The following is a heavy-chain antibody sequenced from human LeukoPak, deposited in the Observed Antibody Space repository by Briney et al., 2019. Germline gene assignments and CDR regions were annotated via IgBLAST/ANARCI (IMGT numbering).Heavy chain of an antibody. Sequence: GASVKVSCKASGYTFTSYGISWVRQAPGQGLEWMGWISAYNGNTNYAQKLQGRVTMTTDTSTSTAYMELRSLRSDNTAVYYCARGQEPIVVVPAANPKTNWFDPWGQGTLVTVSS. CDR1: GYTFTSYG. J-gene: IGHJ5*02. D-gene: IGHD2-2*01. V-gene: IGHV1-18*01. CDR3: ARGQEPIVVVPAANPKTNWFDP. CDR2: ISAYNGNT.